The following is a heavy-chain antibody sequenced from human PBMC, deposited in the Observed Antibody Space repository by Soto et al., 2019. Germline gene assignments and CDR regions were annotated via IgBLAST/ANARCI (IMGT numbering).Heavy chain of an antibody. CDR2: ISGSGGST. CDR3: SKDLLLYPIVAVN. Sequence: GGSLRLSCAASGFTFSSYAVSWVRQAPGKGLEWVSAISGSGGSTYYADSVKGRFTISRDNSKNTLYLQMNSLRAEDTAVYYCSKDLLLYPIVAVNWGPGTLVTVSS. CDR1: GFTFSSYA. J-gene: IGHJ4*02. D-gene: IGHD5-12*01. V-gene: IGHV3-23*01.